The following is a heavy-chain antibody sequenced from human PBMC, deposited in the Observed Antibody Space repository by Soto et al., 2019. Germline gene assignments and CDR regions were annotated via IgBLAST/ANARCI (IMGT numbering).Heavy chain of an antibody. J-gene: IGHJ5*02. V-gene: IGHV4-4*02. Sequence: QVQLQESGPGLVEPSGTLSLTCAVSGGSISSSNWWSWVRQPPGKGLEWIGEIYHSGSTNYNPSLKSRVTISVDKSKNQFSLRLSSVTAADTAVYYCARVVIIPARPDWFDPWGQGTLVTVSS. CDR3: ARVVIIPARPDWFDP. CDR1: GGSISSSNW. D-gene: IGHD6-6*01. CDR2: IYHSGST.